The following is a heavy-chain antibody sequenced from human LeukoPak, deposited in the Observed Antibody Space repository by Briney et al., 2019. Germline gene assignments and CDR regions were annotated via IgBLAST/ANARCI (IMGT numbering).Heavy chain of an antibody. D-gene: IGHD3-9*01. Sequence: PGGSLRLSCAASGFTFSSNYMSWVRQAPGKGLEWVSVIYSGGNTYYADSVKGRFTISRDNSKNTVYLHMNSLRAEDTAVYYCARGDDILTDWGQGTLVTVSS. J-gene: IGHJ4*02. CDR1: GFTFSSNY. CDR3: ARGDDILTD. CDR2: IYSGGNT. V-gene: IGHV3-66*01.